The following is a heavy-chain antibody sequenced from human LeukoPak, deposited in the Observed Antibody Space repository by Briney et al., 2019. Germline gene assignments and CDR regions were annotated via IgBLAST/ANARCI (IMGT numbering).Heavy chain of an antibody. D-gene: IGHD1-14*01. CDR3: VRVPPGTTIYAY. CDR1: GYTFTSYH. V-gene: IGHV1-8*01. CDR2: MNPNNSDI. Sequence: EASVKVSCKASGYTFTSYHINWVRQATGQGLEWVGWMNPNNSDIGYAQKFQGRVTMTRNTSTGTAYMELSSLRSEDTAIYYCVRVPPGTTIYAYWGQGTLVTVSS. J-gene: IGHJ4*02.